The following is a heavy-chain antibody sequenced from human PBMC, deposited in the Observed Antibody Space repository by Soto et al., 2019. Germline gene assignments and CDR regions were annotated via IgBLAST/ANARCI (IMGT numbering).Heavy chain of an antibody. D-gene: IGHD6-19*01. V-gene: IGHV3-74*01. CDR2: IGPDGTST. Sequence: TGGSLRLSCAVSGVTFRDYWMHRVRQVPGKGLLWVSRIGPDGTSTKYADSVKGRFTISRSNPENTLYLQMNSLRAEDTGVYYCVRDVIAVLGSIRWFGPWGQGTLGTVSS. CDR1: GVTFRDYW. J-gene: IGHJ5*02. CDR3: VRDVIAVLGSIRWFGP.